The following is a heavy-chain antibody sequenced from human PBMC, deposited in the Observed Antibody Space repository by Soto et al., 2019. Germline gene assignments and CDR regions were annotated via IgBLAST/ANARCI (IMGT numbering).Heavy chain of an antibody. CDR2: TSGSGGNT. CDR3: ARVGHVTLQYGCLGS. J-gene: IGHJ5*01. Sequence: EVQLLESGGGLVQPGGSLRLSGAAAGFTFNNYAMNWVGQAPGKGLEWVSGTSGSGGNTYYADSVKGRFTISRDNCKNTLYLQMDSLRAEETAVYHCARVGHVTLQYGCLGSWGQGTQVTVSS. D-gene: IGHD4-4*01. V-gene: IGHV3-23*01. CDR1: GFTFNNYA.